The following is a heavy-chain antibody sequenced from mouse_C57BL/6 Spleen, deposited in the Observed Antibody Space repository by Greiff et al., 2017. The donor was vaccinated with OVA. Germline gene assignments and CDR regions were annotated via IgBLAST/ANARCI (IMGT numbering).Heavy chain of an antibody. J-gene: IGHJ3*01. Sequence: VNVVESGPELVKPGASVKISCKASGYAFSSSWMNWVKPRPGKGLEWIGRIYPGDGDTNYNGKFKGKATLTADKSSSTAYMQLSSLTSEDSAVYYCAREFAYWGQGTLVTVSA. V-gene: IGHV1-82*01. CDR3: AREFAY. CDR2: IYPGDGDT. CDR1: GYAFSSSW.